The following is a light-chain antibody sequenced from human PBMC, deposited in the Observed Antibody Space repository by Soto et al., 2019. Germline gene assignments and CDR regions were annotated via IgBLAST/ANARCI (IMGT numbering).Light chain of an antibody. CDR1: QSVSSTY. J-gene: IGKJ2*01. CDR2: GAS. V-gene: IGKV3-20*01. CDR3: QQCSASPFT. Sequence: EIVLTQSPGTLSLSPGERATLSCRASQSVSSTYLAWYQHKPGQAPRLLMYGASYRAAGVPDRFSGSGSVTDFTLSISRLEPEDFAVYYCQQCSASPFTFGQGTKLEI.